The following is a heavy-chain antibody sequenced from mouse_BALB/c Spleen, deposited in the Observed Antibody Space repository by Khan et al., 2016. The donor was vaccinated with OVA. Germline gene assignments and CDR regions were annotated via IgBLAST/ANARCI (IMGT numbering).Heavy chain of an antibody. CDR1: GYSFTGYF. J-gene: IGHJ2*01. D-gene: IGHD1-1*01. V-gene: IGHV1-20*02. Sequence: VQLQQSGPELVKPGASVKISCTASGYSFTGYFMNWVMQSPGKSLEWIGRINPHIGEAFYNQKFKGKATLTVDESSSTANMELRSLASEDSAVYYYARKNGSDFDYWGQGTTLTVSS. CDR3: ARKNGSDFDY. CDR2: INPHIGEA.